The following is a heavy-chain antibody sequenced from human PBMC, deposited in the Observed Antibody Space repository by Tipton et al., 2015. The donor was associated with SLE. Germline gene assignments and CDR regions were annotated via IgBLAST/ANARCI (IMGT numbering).Heavy chain of an antibody. CDR2: IYYIGST. Sequence: TLSLTCTVPGGSISSHYWSWIRQPPGKGLEWIGYIYYIGSTNYNPSLKSRVTISVDTSKNQFSLKLSSVTAADTAVYYCARWGFDPWGQGTLVTVSS. J-gene: IGHJ5*02. CDR1: GGSISSHY. CDR3: ARWGFDP. V-gene: IGHV4-59*11.